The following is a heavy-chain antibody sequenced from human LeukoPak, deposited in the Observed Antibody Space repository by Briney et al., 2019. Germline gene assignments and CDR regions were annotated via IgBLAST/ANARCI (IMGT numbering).Heavy chain of an antibody. V-gene: IGHV1-3*01. J-gene: IGHJ3*02. CDR2: INAGNGNT. D-gene: IGHD3-10*01. CDR3: ARVELLWFGESVTAFDI. Sequence: ASVKVSCKASGYTFTIYAMHWVRQAPGQRLEWMGWINAGNGNTKYSQKFQGRVTITRDTSASTAYMELSSLRSEDTAVYYCARVELLWFGESVTAFDIWGQGTMVTVSS. CDR1: GYTFTIYA.